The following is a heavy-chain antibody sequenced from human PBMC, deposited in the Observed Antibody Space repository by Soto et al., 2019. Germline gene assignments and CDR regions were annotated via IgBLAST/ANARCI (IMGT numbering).Heavy chain of an antibody. CDR2: IYSGGST. Sequence: EVQLVESGGGLVQPGGSLRLSCAASGFTVSTKYMSWVRQAPGKGLEWVSVIYSGGSTFYADSVRGRFTISRDNSKNTVTLQMNSLRAEETAVYYCARDPWAADYWGQGTLVTVSS. D-gene: IGHD3-16*01. J-gene: IGHJ4*02. CDR3: ARDPWAADY. V-gene: IGHV3-66*01. CDR1: GFTVSTKY.